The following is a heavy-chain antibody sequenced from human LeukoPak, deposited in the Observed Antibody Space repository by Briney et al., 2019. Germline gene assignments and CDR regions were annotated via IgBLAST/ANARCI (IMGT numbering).Heavy chain of an antibody. Sequence: PSETLSLTCTVSGYSISSGYYWGWIRQPPGKGLEWIGSIYHSGSTYYNPSLKSRVTISVDTSKNQFSLKLSSVTAADTAVYYCARDLKRIAARYFDYWGQGTLVTVSS. CDR1: GYSISSGYY. D-gene: IGHD6-6*01. CDR2: IYHSGST. J-gene: IGHJ4*02. CDR3: ARDLKRIAARYFDY. V-gene: IGHV4-38-2*02.